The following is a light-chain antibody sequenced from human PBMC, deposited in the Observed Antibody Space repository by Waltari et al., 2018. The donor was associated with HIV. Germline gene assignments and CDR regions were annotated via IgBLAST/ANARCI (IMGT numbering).Light chain of an antibody. Sequence: QSPLTQPPSVSGSPGHSITISCTGPPAAVGGYIFVSWYHQHPGKAPKLMIYEVSNRPSGVSNRFSGSKSGNTASLTISGLQAEDEADYYCSSYTTSSSLLFGGGTKLTVL. CDR1: PAAVGGYIF. CDR3: SSYTTSSSLL. J-gene: IGLJ2*01. V-gene: IGLV2-14*01. CDR2: EVS.